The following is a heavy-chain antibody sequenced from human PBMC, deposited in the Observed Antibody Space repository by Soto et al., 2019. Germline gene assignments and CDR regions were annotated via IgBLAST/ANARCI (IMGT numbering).Heavy chain of an antibody. Sequence: TLSLTCTVSGGSISSYYWSWIRQPPGKGLEWIGYIYYSGSTNYNPSLKSRVTISVDTSKNQFSLKLSSVTAADTAVYYCAYSSGYYWFDPWGQGTLVTVSS. V-gene: IGHV4-59*01. J-gene: IGHJ5*02. CDR2: IYYSGST. CDR3: AYSSGYYWFDP. CDR1: GGSISSYY. D-gene: IGHD3-22*01.